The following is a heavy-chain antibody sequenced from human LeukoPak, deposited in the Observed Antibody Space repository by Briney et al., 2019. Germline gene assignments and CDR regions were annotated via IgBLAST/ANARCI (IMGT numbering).Heavy chain of an antibody. CDR2: INPSGGST. CDR1: GYTFTSYY. V-gene: IGHV1-46*01. D-gene: IGHD3-10*01. CDR3: ARVSTMVRGQRAFDY. J-gene: IGHJ4*02. Sequence: ASVKVSCKASGYTFTSYYMHWVRQAPGQGLEWMGIINPSGGSTSYAQKFQGRVTMTWDTSTSTVYMELSSLRTEDTAVYYCARVSTMVRGQRAFDYWGQGTLVTVS.